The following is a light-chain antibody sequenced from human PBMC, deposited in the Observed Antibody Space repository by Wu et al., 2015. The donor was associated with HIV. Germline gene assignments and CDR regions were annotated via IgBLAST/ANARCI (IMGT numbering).Light chain of an antibody. Sequence: EIVLTQSPGTLSLSPGERATLPCRASQSVTSSYLAWYQQKPGQAPRLLIYAASSRATGIPDRFSGSGSGTDFTLTINRLEPEDFAVYYCQQYGSSFSWVFGPWDQVDIK. J-gene: IGKJ3*01. CDR2: AAS. CDR1: QSVTSSY. CDR3: QQYGSSFSWV. V-gene: IGKV3-20*01.